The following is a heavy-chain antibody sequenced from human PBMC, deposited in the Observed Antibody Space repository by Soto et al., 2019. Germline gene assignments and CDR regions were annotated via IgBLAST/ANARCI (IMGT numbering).Heavy chain of an antibody. CDR2: INPNSGGT. J-gene: IGHJ5*02. CDR1: GYTFTGYY. CDR3: ARGAHVDTAMVGDWFDP. Sequence: ASVKVSCKASGYTFTGYYMHWVRQAPGQGLEWMGWINPNSGGTNYAQKFQGWVTMTRDTSISTAYMELSRLRSDDTAVYYCARGAHVDTAMVGDWFDPWGQGTLVTVSS. D-gene: IGHD5-18*01. V-gene: IGHV1-2*04.